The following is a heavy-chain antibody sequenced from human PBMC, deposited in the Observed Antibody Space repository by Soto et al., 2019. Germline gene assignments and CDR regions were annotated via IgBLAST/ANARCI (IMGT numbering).Heavy chain of an antibody. V-gene: IGHV3-33*01. CDR3: ARDPSDFWSGSYYYGVDL. CDR1: GFTFSSYG. D-gene: IGHD3-3*01. Sequence: QVQLVESGGGVVQPGRSLRLSCAASGFTFSSYGMHWVRQAPGKGLEWVAVIWYDGSNKYYVDSVKGRFTISRDNSKNTLYLQMNSLRAEDTAVHYCARDPSDFWSGSYYYGVDLWGQGTTVTDSS. CDR2: IWYDGSNK. J-gene: IGHJ6*02.